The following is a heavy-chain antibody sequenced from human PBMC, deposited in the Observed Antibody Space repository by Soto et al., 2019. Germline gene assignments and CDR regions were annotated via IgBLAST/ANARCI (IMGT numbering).Heavy chain of an antibody. J-gene: IGHJ2*01. D-gene: IGHD6-13*01. CDR1: GFTFDDYA. CDR2: ISWNSGSI. CDR3: AKALGPAADDWYFDL. Sequence: DVQLVESGGGLVQPGRSLRLSCADSGFTFDDYAMHWVRQAPGKGLEWVSGISWNSGSIGYADSVKSRFTISRDNANNSLYLQMNSLGAEDTAFYYCAKALGPAADDWYFDLWGRGTLVTLSS. V-gene: IGHV3-9*01.